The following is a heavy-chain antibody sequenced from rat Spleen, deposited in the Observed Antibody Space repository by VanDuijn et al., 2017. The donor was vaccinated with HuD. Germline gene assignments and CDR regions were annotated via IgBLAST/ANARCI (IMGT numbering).Heavy chain of an antibody. CDR1: GFTFSDYY. Sequence: EVQLVESGGDLVQPGRSLKLSCAASGFTFSDYYMAWVRQTPTKGLEWVASISYDGSHTYYRDSVKGRFSISRDNARSSLYLQMDSLRSEDTATYYCTTYYSVMDAWGQGASVTVSS. CDR3: TTYYSVMDA. V-gene: IGHV5-20*01. J-gene: IGHJ4*01. D-gene: IGHD1-1*01. CDR2: ISYDGSHT.